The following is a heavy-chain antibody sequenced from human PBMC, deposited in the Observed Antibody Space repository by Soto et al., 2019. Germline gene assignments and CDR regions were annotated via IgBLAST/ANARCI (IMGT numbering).Heavy chain of an antibody. D-gene: IGHD6-19*01. J-gene: IGHJ4*02. V-gene: IGHV1-2*02. CDR2: FNPNSGDT. CDR1: GYTFTAYS. Sequence: VSVKVSCKAFGYTFTAYSMPWVRQAPGQGLEWVGWFNPNSGDTIYAQKFQGRVTLTRDTSIGTAYIELYSLTSDDTAVYYCAREASAVISLDYWGQGTLVTVSS. CDR3: AREASAVISLDY.